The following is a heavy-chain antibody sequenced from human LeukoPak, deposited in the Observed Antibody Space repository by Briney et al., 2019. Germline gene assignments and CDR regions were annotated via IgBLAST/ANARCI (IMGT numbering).Heavy chain of an antibody. CDR3: ARRYDFWSGYPPPLDY. CDR1: GWSFSGYY. V-gene: IGHV4-34*01. CDR2: INPSRNT. J-gene: IGHJ4*02. D-gene: IGHD3-3*01. Sequence: NPSETLSLTCAVFGWSFSGYYWNWIRQPPGKGLEWIGQINPSRNTNYNPSLKSRVTISVDTSKKQFSLKLSSVTAADTAVYYCARRYDFWSGYPPPLDYWGQGTLVTVSS.